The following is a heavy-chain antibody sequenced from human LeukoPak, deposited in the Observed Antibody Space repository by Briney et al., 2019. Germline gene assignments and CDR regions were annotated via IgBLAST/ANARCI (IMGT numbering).Heavy chain of an antibody. CDR3: ASGGNYGDYVEVDY. CDR1: GYTFSGYY. J-gene: IGHJ4*01. CDR2: INPNSGGT. D-gene: IGHD4-17*01. Sequence: ASVKVSCKASGYTFSGYYMHWVRLAPGQGLEWMGWINPNSGGTKYAQKFQDRVTMTRDTSISTAYMELRSLRSDDTAVYYCASGGNYGDYVEVDYWGHGTLVTVSS. V-gene: IGHV1-2*02.